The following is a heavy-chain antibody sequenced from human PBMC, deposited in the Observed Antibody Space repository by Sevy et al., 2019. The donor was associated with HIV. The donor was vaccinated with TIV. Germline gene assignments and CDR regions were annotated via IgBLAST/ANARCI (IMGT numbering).Heavy chain of an antibody. V-gene: IGHV1-24*01. CDR3: ATTKVYYESSGEPFDY. Sequence: ASVKVSCKVSGSTLSQMAMHWVRQAPGKGLEWMATFDPEDAETIYTQKLQGRVTMTEDTSRDKAYMELSNLRSEDTAVYYCATTKVYYESSGEPFDYWGQGTLVTVSS. J-gene: IGHJ4*02. D-gene: IGHD3-22*01. CDR1: GSTLSQMA. CDR2: FDPEDAET.